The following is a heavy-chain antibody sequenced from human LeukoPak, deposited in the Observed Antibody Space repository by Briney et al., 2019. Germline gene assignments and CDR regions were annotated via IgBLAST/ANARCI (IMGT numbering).Heavy chain of an antibody. CDR3: ARVGSGSYYLPYYYYYMDV. CDR2: ISGSGAKT. J-gene: IGHJ6*03. CDR1: GFTFSTYA. V-gene: IGHV3-23*01. Sequence: QTGGSLRLSCAASGFTFSTYAMNWVRQAPGKGLEWVSAISGSGAKTYYADSVKGRFTISRDNSKNTLYLQMNSLRSEDTAVYYCARVGSGSYYLPYYYYYMDVWGKGTTVTVSS. D-gene: IGHD1-26*01.